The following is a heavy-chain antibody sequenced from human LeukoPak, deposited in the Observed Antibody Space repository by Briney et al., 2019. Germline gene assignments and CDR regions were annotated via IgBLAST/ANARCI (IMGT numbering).Heavy chain of an antibody. CDR1: GFTFSSYG. V-gene: IGHV3-33*01. CDR2: IWYDGSNK. CDR3: ARENRNYYGSGSYPLDY. D-gene: IGHD3-10*01. J-gene: IGHJ4*02. Sequence: PGGSLRLSCAASGFTFSSYGMHWVRQAPGKGLEWVAVIWYDGSNKYYADSVKGRFTISRDNSKNTLYLQMNSLRAEDTAVYYCARENRNYYGSGSYPLDYWGQGTLVTVSS.